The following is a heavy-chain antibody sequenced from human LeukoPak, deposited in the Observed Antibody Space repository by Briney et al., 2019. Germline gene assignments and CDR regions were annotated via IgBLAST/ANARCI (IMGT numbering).Heavy chain of an antibody. J-gene: IGHJ4*02. CDR3: ARDLRYSSSYAPFDY. CDR1: GFTFSSYW. CDR2: ISSSGSTI. V-gene: IGHV3-48*04. Sequence: PGGSLRLSCAASGFTFSSYWMSWVRQAPGKGLEWVSYISSSGSTIYYADSVKGRFTISRDNAKNSLYLQMNSLRAEDTAVYYCARDLRYSSSYAPFDYWGQGTLVTVSS. D-gene: IGHD6-13*01.